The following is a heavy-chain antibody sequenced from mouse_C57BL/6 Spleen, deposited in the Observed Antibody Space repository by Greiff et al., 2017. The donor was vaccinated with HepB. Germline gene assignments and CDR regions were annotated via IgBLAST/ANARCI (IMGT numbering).Heavy chain of an antibody. D-gene: IGHD3-2*02. CDR3: ARKSAGLDY. V-gene: IGHV5-17*01. CDR2: ISSGSSTI. CDR1: GFTFSDYG. J-gene: IGHJ2*01. Sequence: DVKLQESGGGLVKPGGSLKLSCAASGFTFSDYGMHWVRQAPEKGLEWVAYISSGSSTIYYADTVKGRFTISRDNAKNTLFLQMTSLRSEDTAMYYCARKSAGLDYWGQGTTLTVSS.